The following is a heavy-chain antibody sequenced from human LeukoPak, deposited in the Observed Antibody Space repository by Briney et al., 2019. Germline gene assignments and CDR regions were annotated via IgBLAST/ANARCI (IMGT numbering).Heavy chain of an antibody. CDR3: ARGDYSRTGEDY. V-gene: IGHV3-11*01. CDR1: SFTFSDFY. J-gene: IGHJ4*02. Sequence: GVTLRFYCAASSFTFSDFYMIRLPHAPGMELKGVSYLSSSGRTIAYEDSVKGRFTISRDNAKNSLYLKMNSLRAEDTAVYYCARGDYSRTGEDYWGQGTLVTVSS. CDR2: LSSSGRTI. D-gene: IGHD4-4*01.